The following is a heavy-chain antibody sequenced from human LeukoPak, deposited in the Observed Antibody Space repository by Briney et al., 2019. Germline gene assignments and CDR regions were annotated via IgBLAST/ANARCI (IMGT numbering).Heavy chain of an antibody. Sequence: PGGPLSLSCPASGFSFSTYAMSWVRRAPGKGREWVSGIKNSGDDTFYADSVKGRFTISRDNSKNTLYLQMSSLRVEDTAVYYCAKEIAALGVPNFDSWGPGILVTVSA. J-gene: IGHJ4*02. CDR1: GFSFSTYA. CDR2: IKNSGDDT. D-gene: IGHD6-13*01. V-gene: IGHV3-23*01. CDR3: AKEIAALGVPNFDS.